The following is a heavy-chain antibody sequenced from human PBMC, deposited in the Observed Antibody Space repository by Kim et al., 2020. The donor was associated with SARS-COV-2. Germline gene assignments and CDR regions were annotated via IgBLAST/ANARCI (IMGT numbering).Heavy chain of an antibody. V-gene: IGHV3-23*01. CDR3: AKDTPGFGNSSPAGFFDY. D-gene: IGHD6-13*01. CDR1: GFTFSSYA. Sequence: GGSLRLSCAASGFTFSSYAMSWVRQAPGKGLEWVSAISGSGGSTYYADSVKGRFTISRDNSKNTLYLQMNSLRAEDTAVYYCAKDTPGFGNSSPAGFFDYWGQGTLVTVSS. CDR2: ISGSGGST. J-gene: IGHJ4*02.